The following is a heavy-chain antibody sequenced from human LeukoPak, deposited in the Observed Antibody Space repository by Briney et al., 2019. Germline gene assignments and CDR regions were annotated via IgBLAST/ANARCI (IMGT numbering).Heavy chain of an antibody. D-gene: IGHD4-23*01. CDR2: ISSSSSYI. J-gene: IGHJ3*02. CDR1: GFTFSSYS. CDR3: ARDTVVTFDGAFDI. V-gene: IGHV3-21*01. Sequence: PGGSLRLSCAASGFTFSSYSMNWVRQAPGKGLEWVPYISSSSSYIYYADSVKGRFTISRDNAKNSLYLQMNSLRAEDTAVYYCARDTVVTFDGAFDIWGQGTMVTVSS.